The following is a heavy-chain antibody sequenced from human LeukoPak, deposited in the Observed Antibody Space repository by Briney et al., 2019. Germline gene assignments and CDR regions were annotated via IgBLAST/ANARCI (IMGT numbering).Heavy chain of an antibody. CDR2: INHSGST. D-gene: IGHD3-9*01. CDR3: ARGRRTPPERRYFDWLPSVP. CDR1: GGSFSGYY. Sequence: SETLSLTCAVYGGSFSGYYWSWIRQPPGKGLGWIGEINHSGSTNYNPSLKSRVTISVDTSKNQFSLKLSSVTAADTAVYYCARGRRTPPERRYFDWLPSVPWGQGTLVTVSS. V-gene: IGHV4-34*01. J-gene: IGHJ5*02.